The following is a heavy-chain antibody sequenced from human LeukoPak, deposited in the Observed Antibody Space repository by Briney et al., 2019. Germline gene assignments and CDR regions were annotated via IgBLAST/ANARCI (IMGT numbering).Heavy chain of an antibody. J-gene: IGHJ3*02. CDR3: ARHGYYYDENGAFDS. D-gene: IGHD3-22*01. Sequence: GGSLRLSCAASGFTFSSYWMSWVRQAPGKGLEWVANIKQDGSEKYYVDSVKGRFTISRDNAKNSLYLQMNSLRAEDTAVYYCARHGYYYDENGAFDSWGQGTMVTVSS. V-gene: IGHV3-7*01. CDR2: IKQDGSEK. CDR1: GFTFSSYW.